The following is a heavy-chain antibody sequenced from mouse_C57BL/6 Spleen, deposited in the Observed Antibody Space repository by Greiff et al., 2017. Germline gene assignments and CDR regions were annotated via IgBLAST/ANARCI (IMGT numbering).Heavy chain of an antibody. CDR2: IYPYNGVS. J-gene: IGHJ3*01. D-gene: IGHD2-4*01. Sequence: VQLQQSGPELVKPGASVKISCKASGYSFTGYYMHWVKQSHGNILDWIGYIYPYNGVSSYNQKFKGKATLTVDKSSSTAYMELRSLTSEDSAGYYWASDYDGGGAWFAYWGQGTLVTVSA. CDR1: GYSFTGYY. CDR3: ASDYDGGGAWFAY. V-gene: IGHV1-31*01.